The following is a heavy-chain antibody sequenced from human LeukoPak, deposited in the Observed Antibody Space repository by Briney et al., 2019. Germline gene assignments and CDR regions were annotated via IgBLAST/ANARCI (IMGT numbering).Heavy chain of an antibody. D-gene: IGHD6-13*01. Sequence: TSATLSLTCTVSGGSISSRSYYWGWVRQPPGMGLEWIGSMYYSVNTYYNPSLKSRVTISVDTSKNQFSLNLISVTAADTAVYYCARSRIAAISGFDPWGQGTRVTVSS. J-gene: IGHJ5*02. V-gene: IGHV4-39*01. CDR1: GGSISSRSYY. CDR3: ARSRIAAISGFDP. CDR2: MYYSVNT.